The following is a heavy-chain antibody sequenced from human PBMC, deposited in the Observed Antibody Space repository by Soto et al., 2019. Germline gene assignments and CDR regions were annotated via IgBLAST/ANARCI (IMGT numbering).Heavy chain of an antibody. CDR1: GFIFSDYY. V-gene: IGHV3-11*06. D-gene: IGHD1-1*01. CDR2: ISTRSTYT. Sequence: AGSLRPSYAASGFIFSDYYMSWVRQKPGARREWVSYISTRSTYTNYADSVKGRFTISRDNTKNSLYLQMDSLRVEDTAVYYCARDLAWKRGKVGRYYYGMDVWGQGTTVTVSS. CDR3: ARDLAWKRGKVGRYYYGMDV. J-gene: IGHJ6*02.